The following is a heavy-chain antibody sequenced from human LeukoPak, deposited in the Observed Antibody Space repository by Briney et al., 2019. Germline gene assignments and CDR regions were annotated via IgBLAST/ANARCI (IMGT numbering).Heavy chain of an antibody. CDR2: ISSSSSTI. V-gene: IGHV3-48*01. CDR3: AREGGGIAARRGFSFDY. Sequence: GGSLRLSCAASGFTFSSYSMNWVRQAPGKGLEWVSYISSSSSTIYYADSVKGRFTISRDNAKNSLYLQMNSLRAEDTAVYYCAREGGGIAARRGFSFDYWGQGTLVTVSS. CDR1: GFTFSSYS. J-gene: IGHJ4*02. D-gene: IGHD6-6*01.